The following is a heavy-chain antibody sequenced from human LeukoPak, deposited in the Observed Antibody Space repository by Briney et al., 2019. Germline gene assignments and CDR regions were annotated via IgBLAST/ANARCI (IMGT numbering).Heavy chain of an antibody. D-gene: IGHD3-10*01. CDR1: GFTVSSNY. CDR3: ARRYGLFGMDV. Sequence: RGSLRLSCAASGFTVSSNYMNWVRQAPGKGLEWVSVFYSGGSTYYADSVKGRFTISRDNSKNMVYLQMNSLRADGTAVYFCARRYGLFGMDVWGQGTTVTVSS. CDR2: FYSGGST. V-gene: IGHV3-66*01. J-gene: IGHJ6*02.